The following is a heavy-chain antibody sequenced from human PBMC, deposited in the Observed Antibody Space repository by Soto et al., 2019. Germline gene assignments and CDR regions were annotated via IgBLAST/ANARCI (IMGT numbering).Heavy chain of an antibody. V-gene: IGHV3-30-3*01. CDR1: GSTFSNYI. D-gene: IGHD2-15*01. CDR3: AGGDNYYALGV. CDR2: ISYDGSNK. Sequence: QLQLVESGGGVVQPGRSLRLSCAASGSTFSNYIMHWVHQAPGKGLEWVAFISYDGSNKDYADSVEGRFTISRDNSKNTLYLQLSSLRPEDTAVYYCAGGDNYYALGVWGQGTTVTVSS. J-gene: IGHJ6*02.